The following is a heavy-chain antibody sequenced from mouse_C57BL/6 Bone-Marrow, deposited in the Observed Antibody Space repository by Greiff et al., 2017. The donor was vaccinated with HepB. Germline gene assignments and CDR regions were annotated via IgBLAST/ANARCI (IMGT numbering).Heavy chain of an antibody. D-gene: IGHD1-1*01. V-gene: IGHV3-6*01. Sequence: DVKLEESGPGLVKPSQSLSLTCSVTGYSITSGYYWNWIRQFPGNKLEWMGYISYDGSNNYNPSLKNRISITRDTSKNQFFLKLNSVTTEDTATYYCARGYYGSAWFAYWGQGTLVTVSA. J-gene: IGHJ3*01. CDR3: ARGYYGSAWFAY. CDR2: ISYDGSN. CDR1: GYSITSGYY.